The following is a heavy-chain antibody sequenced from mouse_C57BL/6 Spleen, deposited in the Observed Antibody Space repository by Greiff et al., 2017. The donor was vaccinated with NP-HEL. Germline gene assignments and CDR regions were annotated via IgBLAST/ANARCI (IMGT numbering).Heavy chain of an antibody. J-gene: IGHJ1*03. CDR2: ISDGGSYT. CDR1: GFTFSSYA. Sequence: EVQGVESGGGLVKPGGSLKLSCAASGFTFSSYAMSWVRQTPEKRLEWVATISDGGSYTYYPDNVKGRFTISRDNAKNNLYLQMSHLKSEDTAMYYCARGLNCYGSSPRYFDVWGTGTTVTVSS. CDR3: ARGLNCYGSSPRYFDV. D-gene: IGHD1-1*01. V-gene: IGHV5-4*01.